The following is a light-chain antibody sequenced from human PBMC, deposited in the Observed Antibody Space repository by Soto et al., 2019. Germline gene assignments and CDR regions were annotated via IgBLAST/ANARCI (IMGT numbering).Light chain of an antibody. CDR1: QSVSSSY. Sequence: IALTQSPGTLSLSPGERATLSCRGSQSVSSSYLAWYQQKPGQAPRLLIYGASSRATGIPDRFSGSGSGTDFTLTISRLEPEDFAVYYCQQYGSSPWAFGQGTKVDIK. CDR3: QQYGSSPWA. J-gene: IGKJ1*01. CDR2: GAS. V-gene: IGKV3-20*01.